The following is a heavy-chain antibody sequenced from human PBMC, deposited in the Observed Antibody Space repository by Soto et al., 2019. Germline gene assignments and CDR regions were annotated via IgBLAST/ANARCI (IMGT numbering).Heavy chain of an antibody. D-gene: IGHD6-6*01. V-gene: IGHV1-3*01. CDR1: GYTFPSYA. CDR2: INAGNGNT. CDR3: AREGYSSSRPYYYYYGMDV. J-gene: IGHJ6*02. Sequence: ASVKVSCKASGYTFPSYAMHWVRQAPGQRLEWMGWINAGNGNTKYSQKFQGRVTITRDTSASTAYMELSSLRSEDTAVYYCAREGYSSSRPYYYYYGMDVWGQGTTVTVSS.